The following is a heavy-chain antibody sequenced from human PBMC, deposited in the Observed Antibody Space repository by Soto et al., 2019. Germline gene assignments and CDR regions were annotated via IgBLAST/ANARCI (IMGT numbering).Heavy chain of an antibody. CDR1: GFTFSTYT. CDR2: IDRSSTYI. CDR3: ASLPFYYDSRGYPFYYGMNV. Sequence: PGGSLRPSCAASGFTFSTYTMNWVRQAPGKGLEWVSSIDRSSTYIYYADSVKGRFTISRDNAKNSLYLQMNSLGGEDTAVYYCASLPFYYDSRGYPFYYGMNVWGQGTTVTVSS. J-gene: IGHJ6*02. V-gene: IGHV3-21*01. D-gene: IGHD3-22*01.